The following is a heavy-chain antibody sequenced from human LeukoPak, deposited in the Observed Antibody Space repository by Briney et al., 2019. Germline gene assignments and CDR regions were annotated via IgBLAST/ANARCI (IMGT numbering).Heavy chain of an antibody. CDR1: GGSISSYY. Sequence: SETLSLTCTVPGGSISSYYWSWIRQPPGKGLEWIGYIYTSGSTNYNPSLKSRVTISVDTSKNQFSLKLSSVTAADTAVYYCARHASYGDSYMDVWGKGTTVTVSS. J-gene: IGHJ6*03. CDR3: ARHASYGDSYMDV. D-gene: IGHD4-17*01. CDR2: IYTSGST. V-gene: IGHV4-4*09.